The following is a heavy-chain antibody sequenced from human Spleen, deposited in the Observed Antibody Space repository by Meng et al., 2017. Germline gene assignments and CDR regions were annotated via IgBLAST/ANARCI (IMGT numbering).Heavy chain of an antibody. D-gene: IGHD6-19*01. CDR1: GGIFSNYV. V-gene: IGHV1-69*05. J-gene: IGHJ4*02. Sequence: SVKVSCKAPGGIFSNYVIGWVRQAPGQGLEWMVGINAVFGTTNYAQKFQGRVTMTTDTSASTVYMEVSSLRSEDTAVYYCARGRSEQWLVFDYWGQGTLVTVSS. CDR2: INAVFGTT. CDR3: ARGRSEQWLVFDY.